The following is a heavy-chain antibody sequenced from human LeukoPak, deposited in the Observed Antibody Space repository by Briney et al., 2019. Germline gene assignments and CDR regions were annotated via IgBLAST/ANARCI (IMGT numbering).Heavy chain of an antibody. Sequence: SETLSLTCTVSGGSISSGAYYWSWIRQHPGKGLEWIGYIYYSGTTYYNPSLKSRVTISVDTSKNHFSLKLSSVTAADTAVYYCAREVADYDSSGYYSSGDWFDPWGQGTLVTVSS. CDR1: GGSISSGAYY. CDR3: AREVADYDSSGYYSSGDWFDP. V-gene: IGHV4-31*03. CDR2: IYYSGTT. D-gene: IGHD3-22*01. J-gene: IGHJ5*02.